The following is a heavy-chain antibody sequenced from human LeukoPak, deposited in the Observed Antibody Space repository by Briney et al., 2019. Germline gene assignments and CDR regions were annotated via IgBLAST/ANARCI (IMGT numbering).Heavy chain of an antibody. Sequence: PGGSLRLSCAASGFTLRSNWMSWVSQVPGKGLEWVANIRGDGSEKYYVDSVKGRFTISRDNVKNSLYLQMNSLRAEDTAVYYCARDRGWNCFDSWGHGTLVTVSS. CDR3: ARDRGWNCFDS. D-gene: IGHD3-22*01. V-gene: IGHV3-7*01. CDR1: GFTLRSNW. J-gene: IGHJ5*01. CDR2: IRGDGSEK.